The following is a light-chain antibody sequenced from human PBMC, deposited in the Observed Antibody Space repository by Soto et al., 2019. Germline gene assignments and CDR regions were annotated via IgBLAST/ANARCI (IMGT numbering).Light chain of an antibody. CDR2: AAS. J-gene: IGKJ1*01. CDR3: QEYNNYWT. V-gene: IGKV1-16*01. Sequence: DIQMTQSPSSLSASVGDSGTIICRASQRIGPYVNWYQQKPGKPPKLLIYAASTLQSGVPSRFSASGSGTEFTLTISSLHPDDFATYYCQEYNNYWTLGQGTKVDIK. CDR1: QRIGPY.